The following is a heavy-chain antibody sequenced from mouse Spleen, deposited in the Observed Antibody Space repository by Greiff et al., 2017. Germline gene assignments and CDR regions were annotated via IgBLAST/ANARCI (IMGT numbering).Heavy chain of an antibody. CDR1: GYTFTSYW. Sequence: QVQLQQPGAELVMPGASVKLSCKASGYTFTSYWMHWVKQRPGQGLEWIGEIDPSDSYTNYNQKFKGKATLTVDKSSSTAYMQLSSLTSEDSAVYYCASAGSRGGYYFDYWGQGTTLTVSS. D-gene: IGHD1-1*01. CDR3: ASAGSRGGYYFDY. CDR2: IDPSDSYT. V-gene: IGHV1-69*01. J-gene: IGHJ2*01.